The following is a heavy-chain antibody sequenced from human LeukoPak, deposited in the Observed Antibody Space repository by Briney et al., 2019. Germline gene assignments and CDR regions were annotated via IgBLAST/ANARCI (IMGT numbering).Heavy chain of an antibody. CDR1: GFTFNTYA. CDR2: IRGSGDRT. V-gene: IGHV3-23*01. Sequence: GGSLRLSCTASGFTFNTYAMIWVRQAPGKGLEWVSGIRGSGDRTFYADSVKGRFTISRDNSKNTLYLQMNSLRAEDTAVYYCAKDRSDYGYSDYGSFDYWGQGTLVTVSS. D-gene: IGHD5-12*01. CDR3: AKDRSDYGYSDYGSFDY. J-gene: IGHJ4*02.